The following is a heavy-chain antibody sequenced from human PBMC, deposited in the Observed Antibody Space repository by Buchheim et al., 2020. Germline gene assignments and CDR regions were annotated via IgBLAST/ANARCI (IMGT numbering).Heavy chain of an antibody. V-gene: IGHV3-30-3*01. CDR3: AGEAIAVTGAFFDI. CDR1: GFTFSDYS. CDR2: ISYNGGAQ. J-gene: IGHJ3*02. D-gene: IGHD6-19*01. Sequence: QVQLVESGGGVVQPGRSLRLSCAASGFTFSDYSMHWVRQAPGKGLEWVAFISYNGGAQYYADSVKGRFTISRDNSKDTLYLQMDSLRAEDTAFYYCAGEAIAVTGAFFDIWGQGT.